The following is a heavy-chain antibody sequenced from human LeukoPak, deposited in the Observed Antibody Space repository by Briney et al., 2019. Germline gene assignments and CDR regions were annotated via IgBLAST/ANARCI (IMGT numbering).Heavy chain of an antibody. CDR2: ISSSGSTI. Sequence: GGSLRLSCAASGFTVSSKYMSWVGQAPGKGLEWVSYISSSGSTIYYADSVKGRFTISRDNAKNSLYLQMNSLRAEDTAVYYCARETNYGGVYWGQGTLVTVSS. CDR1: GFTVSSKY. J-gene: IGHJ4*02. D-gene: IGHD4-23*01. V-gene: IGHV3-11*01. CDR3: ARETNYGGVY.